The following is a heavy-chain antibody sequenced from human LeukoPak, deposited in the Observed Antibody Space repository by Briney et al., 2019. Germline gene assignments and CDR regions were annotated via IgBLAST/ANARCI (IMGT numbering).Heavy chain of an antibody. CDR3: ARRRTATVDFDY. Sequence: SETLSLTCSVSGGSISSSSYYWGWIRQPPGRGLEWIGSIYYSGNTYYNPSLKSRVTISVDTSKNQFSLKRSSVTAADTAVYYCARRRTATVDFDYWGQGTLVTVSS. CDR2: IYYSGNT. J-gene: IGHJ4*02. CDR1: GGSISSSSYY. V-gene: IGHV4-39*01. D-gene: IGHD4-23*01.